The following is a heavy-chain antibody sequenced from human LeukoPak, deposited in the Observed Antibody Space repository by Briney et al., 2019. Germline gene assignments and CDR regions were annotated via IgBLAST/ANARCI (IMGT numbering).Heavy chain of an antibody. CDR3: ARGPSGYHNT. CDR1: GFILSSYW. V-gene: IGHV3-74*01. D-gene: IGHD5-12*01. CDR2: INTDGSST. J-gene: IGHJ4*02. Sequence: GGSLRLSCAASGFILSSYWMHWVRHAPGKGLAWVSRINTDGSSTSYADSVKGRFTISRDNAKNTLYLQMNSLRAEDTAVYYCARGPSGYHNTGGQGTLVTVSS.